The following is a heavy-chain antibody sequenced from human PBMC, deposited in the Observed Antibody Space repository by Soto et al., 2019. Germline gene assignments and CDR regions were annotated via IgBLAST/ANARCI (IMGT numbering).Heavy chain of an antibody. CDR2: ISYDGSNK. CDR1: GLTFSSYA. D-gene: IGHD2-15*01. J-gene: IGHJ4*02. V-gene: IGHV3-30-3*01. Sequence: QVQMVESGGGVVQPGRSLRLSCAASGLTFSSYAMHWVRQAPGKGLEWVAVISYDGSNKYYADSVEGRFTISRDNSKHTLYLQMNSLRAEDTAVYYCARDPTLDIVVVVAATPEEFGYFDYWGQGTLVTVSS. CDR3: ARDPTLDIVVVVAATPEEFGYFDY.